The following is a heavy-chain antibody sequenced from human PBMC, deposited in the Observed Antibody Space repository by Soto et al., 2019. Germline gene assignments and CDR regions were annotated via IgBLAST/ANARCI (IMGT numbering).Heavy chain of an antibody. CDR3: AHGAGWLFDY. CDR2: TYWDDDN. Sequence: QITLKESGPTLVKPTQTLTLTCTFSGFSLNAPAVGVGWIRQPPGKALEWLAFTYWDDDNHYSPSLKSRLTITKDTSKNQVVLTMTNMDAVETATYYCAHGAGWLFDYWGQGTLVTVSS. J-gene: IGHJ4*02. CDR1: GFSLNAPAVG. D-gene: IGHD6-19*01. V-gene: IGHV2-5*02.